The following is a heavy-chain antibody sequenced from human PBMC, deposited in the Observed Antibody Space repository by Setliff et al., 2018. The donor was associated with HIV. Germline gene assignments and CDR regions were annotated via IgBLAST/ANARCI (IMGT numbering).Heavy chain of an antibody. CDR3: ARGIDNFWSGYVR. CDR1: GGSLSGYY. Sequence: SETLSLTCAVYGGSLSGYYWSWIRLPPGKGLEWIGTIYYNGNTNYNPSLKGRVTILVDTSKNLFSLKLSSVTPADTAVYYCARGIDNFWSGYVRWGQGTLVTVSS. V-gene: IGHV4-59*01. D-gene: IGHD3-3*01. CDR2: IYYNGNT. J-gene: IGHJ4*02.